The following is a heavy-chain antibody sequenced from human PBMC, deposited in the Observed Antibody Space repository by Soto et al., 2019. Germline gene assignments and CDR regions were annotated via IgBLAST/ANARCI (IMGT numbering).Heavy chain of an antibody. J-gene: IGHJ5*02. V-gene: IGHV1-69*06. CDR2: IIPIFGTA. CDR3: ARVGGDGYKIPLRWFDP. D-gene: IGHD2-21*01. Sequence: SVKVSCKASGGTFSSYAISWVRQAPGQGLEWMGGIIPIFGTANYAQKFQGRVTITADKSTSTAYMELSSLRSEDTAVYYCARVGGDGYKIPLRWFDPWRQGTRVTVS. CDR1: GGTFSSYA.